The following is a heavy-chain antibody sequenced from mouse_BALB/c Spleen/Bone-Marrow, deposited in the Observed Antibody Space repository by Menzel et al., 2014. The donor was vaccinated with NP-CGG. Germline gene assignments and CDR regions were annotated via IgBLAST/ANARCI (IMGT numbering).Heavy chain of an antibody. CDR1: GFAFSSYD. CDR2: ISSGGGST. Sequence: EVKVVESGGGLVKPGGSLKLSCAASGFAFSSYDMSWVRQTPEKRLEWVAYISSGGGSTYYPDTVKGRFTIARDNAKNTLYLQMSSLKSEGTAMYYCAREVLRNYFDYWGQGTTLTVSS. V-gene: IGHV5-12-1*01. CDR3: AREVLRNYFDY. D-gene: IGHD1-1*01. J-gene: IGHJ2*01.